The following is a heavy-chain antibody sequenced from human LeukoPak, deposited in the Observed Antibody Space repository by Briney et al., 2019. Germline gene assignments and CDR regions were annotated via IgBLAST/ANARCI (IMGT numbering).Heavy chain of an antibody. CDR3: AKDSVDYGESVYYFDY. CDR2: ISGSGGST. D-gene: IGHD4-17*01. V-gene: IGHV3-23*01. CDR1: GFTFISYA. Sequence: PTGGSLRLSCAASGFTFISYAMSWVRQAPGKGLEWVSAISGSGGSTYYADSVKGRFTISRDNSKNTLYLQMNSLRAEDTAAYYCAKDSVDYGESVYYFDYWGQGTLVTVSS. J-gene: IGHJ4*02.